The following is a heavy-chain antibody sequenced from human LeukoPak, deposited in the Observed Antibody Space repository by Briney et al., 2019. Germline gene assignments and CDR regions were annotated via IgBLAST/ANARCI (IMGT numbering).Heavy chain of an antibody. J-gene: IGHJ5*01. CDR3: ARGWFGPDS. Sequence: GGSLRLSCAASGVTFSGHSMHWVRQAPGKGLVWVSGISNDGTSTTYADSVKGRFTISRDNAKNTLYLQMHSLRAEDTAVYSCARGWFGPDSCGQGTLVTVSS. CDR2: ISNDGTST. CDR1: GVTFSGHS. D-gene: IGHD3-10*01. V-gene: IGHV3-74*01.